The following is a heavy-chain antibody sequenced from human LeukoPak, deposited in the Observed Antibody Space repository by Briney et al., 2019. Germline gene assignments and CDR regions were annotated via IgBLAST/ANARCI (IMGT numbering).Heavy chain of an antibody. CDR2: ISHHGSNK. CDR1: GFTFSTYG. Sequence: GRSLRLSCVASGFTFSTYGMNWVRQAPGKGLEWVAVISHHGSNKFYGDSVKGRFTISRDNSNNMVYLQMNGLRAEDTAVYYCAKDFGIQLWSTRGVFDIWGQGIMVTVSS. V-gene: IGHV3-30*18. D-gene: IGHD5-18*01. CDR3: AKDFGIQLWSTRGVFDI. J-gene: IGHJ3*02.